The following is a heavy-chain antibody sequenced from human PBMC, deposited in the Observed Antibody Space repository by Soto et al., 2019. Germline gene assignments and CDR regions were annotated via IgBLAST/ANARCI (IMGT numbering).Heavy chain of an antibody. D-gene: IGHD3-10*01. J-gene: IGHJ4*02. CDR1: GFTFSSCW. CDR2: INSYGSTT. Sequence: EVQLVESGGGLVQPGGSLRLSCAASGFTFSSCWMHWVRQATGKGLVWVSRINSYGSTTSYTDSVKGRFTISRDNAKNTLYLQMNSLRAEDTAVYYCARVGYGSGSYHFDYWGQGTLVTVSS. CDR3: ARVGYGSGSYHFDY. V-gene: IGHV3-74*01.